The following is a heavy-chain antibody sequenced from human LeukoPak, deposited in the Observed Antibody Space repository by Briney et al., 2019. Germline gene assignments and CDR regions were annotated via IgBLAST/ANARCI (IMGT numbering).Heavy chain of an antibody. CDR2: IYSGGTT. D-gene: IGHD1-26*01. J-gene: IGHJ4*02. Sequence: GGSLRLSCAASGFTFSNDWMSWVRQAPGKGLEWVSVIYSGGTTYYTDSVKGRFTMSRDNSKNTLYLQMNSLRAEDTAVYYCAREWGPLWGQRTLVTVSS. CDR1: GFTFSNDW. V-gene: IGHV3-53*01. CDR3: AREWGPL.